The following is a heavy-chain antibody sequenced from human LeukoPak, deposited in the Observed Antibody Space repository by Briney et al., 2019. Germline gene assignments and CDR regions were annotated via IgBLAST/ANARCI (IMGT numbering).Heavy chain of an antibody. V-gene: IGHV3-21*01. CDR3: ARRTDDNGDY. CDR1: GFTFSSYS. Sequence: GGCLRLSCAASGFTFSSYSMNWVRQAPGKWLEWVSSISSRSSYIYYADSVKGRFTISRDNAKNSLYLQMNSLRAEDTAVYYCARRTDDNGDYWGQGTLVTVSS. CDR2: ISSRSSYI. J-gene: IGHJ4*02. D-gene: IGHD1-1*01.